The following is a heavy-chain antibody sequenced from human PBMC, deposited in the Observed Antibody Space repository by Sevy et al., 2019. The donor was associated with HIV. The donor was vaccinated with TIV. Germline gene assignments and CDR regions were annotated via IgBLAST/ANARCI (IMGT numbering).Heavy chain of an antibody. CDR2: IYYSGST. J-gene: IGHJ3*02. CDR1: GGSISSYY. V-gene: IGHV4-59*01. Sequence: SETLSLTCTVSGGSISSYYWSWIRQPPGKGLEWIGYIYYSGSTNYNPSLKSRVTISVDTSKNQFSLKLSPVTAADTAVYYCARGYRVVPAAIGGAFDIWGQGTMVTVSS. D-gene: IGHD2-2*01. CDR3: ARGYRVVPAAIGGAFDI.